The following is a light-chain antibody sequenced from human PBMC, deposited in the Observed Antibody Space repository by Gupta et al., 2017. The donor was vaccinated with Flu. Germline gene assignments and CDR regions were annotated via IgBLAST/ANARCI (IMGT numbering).Light chain of an antibody. V-gene: IGKV2-30*02. CDR1: HSLLHSTGDTY. CDR3: MQGTHWPPYT. J-gene: IGKJ2*01. Sequence: EVVMTQSPLSLSVTLGQPASISCRSSHSLLHSTGDTYLSWFHQRPGQSPRRLIYKISNRDSGVPERISGSGSGSDFTLTISRVEAEDVGVYYCMQGTHWPPYTFGQGTNLEVK. CDR2: KIS.